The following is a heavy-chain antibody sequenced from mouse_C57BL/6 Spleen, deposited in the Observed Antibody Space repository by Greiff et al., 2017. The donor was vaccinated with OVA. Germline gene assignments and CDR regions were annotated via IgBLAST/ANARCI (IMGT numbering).Heavy chain of an antibody. Sequence: VKLMESGPELVKPGASVKISCKASGYAFSSSWMNWVKQRPGKGLEWIGRIYPGDGDTNYNGKFKGKATLTADKSSSTAYMQLSSLTSEDSAVYFCARPYPMDYWGQGTSVTVSS. CDR1: GYAFSSSW. J-gene: IGHJ4*01. V-gene: IGHV1-82*01. CDR2: IYPGDGDT. CDR3: ARPYPMDY.